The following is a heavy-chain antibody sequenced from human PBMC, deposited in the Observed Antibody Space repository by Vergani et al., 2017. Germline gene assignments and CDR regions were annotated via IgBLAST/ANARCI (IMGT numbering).Heavy chain of an antibody. CDR3: ARAVSTTVGDPPGD. CDR2: IGTAGDT. D-gene: IGHD4-23*01. J-gene: IGHJ4*02. CDR1: GFTFSSYD. V-gene: IGHV3-13*01. Sequence: EVQLVESGGGLVQPGGSLRLSCAASGFTFSSYDMHWVRQATGNGLEWVSAIGTAGDTYYPGSVKGRFTISRENAKNSLYLQMNSLRAGDTAIYYCARAVSTTVGDPPGDWGQGTLVTVAS.